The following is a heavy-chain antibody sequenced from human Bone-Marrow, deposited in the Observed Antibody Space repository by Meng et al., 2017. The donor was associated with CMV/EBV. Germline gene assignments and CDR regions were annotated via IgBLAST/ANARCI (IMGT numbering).Heavy chain of an antibody. Sequence: FNFSNAWMSWVRQAPGKGLEWVGRIKSKTDGGTTDYAAPVKGRFTISRDDSKNTLYLQMNSLKTEDTAVYYCTTLRTMVRGVGRGYWGQGTLVTVSS. CDR1: FNFSNAW. CDR2: IKSKTDGGTT. J-gene: IGHJ4*02. V-gene: IGHV3-15*01. D-gene: IGHD3-10*01. CDR3: TTLRTMVRGVGRGY.